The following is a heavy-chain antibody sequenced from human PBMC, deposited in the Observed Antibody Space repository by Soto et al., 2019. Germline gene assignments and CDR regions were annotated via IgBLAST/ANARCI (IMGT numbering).Heavy chain of an antibody. V-gene: IGHV1-18*01. J-gene: IGHJ6*03. CDR3: ARVPRYYDFWSGHSDPYYMDV. Sequence: ASVKVSCKASGYTFTSYGISWVRQAPGQGLEWMGWISAYNGNTNYAQKLQGRVTMTTDTSTSTAYMELRSLRSDDTAVYYCARVPRYYDFWSGHSDPYYMDVWGKGTTVTVSS. CDR1: GYTFTSYG. D-gene: IGHD3-3*01. CDR2: ISAYNGNT.